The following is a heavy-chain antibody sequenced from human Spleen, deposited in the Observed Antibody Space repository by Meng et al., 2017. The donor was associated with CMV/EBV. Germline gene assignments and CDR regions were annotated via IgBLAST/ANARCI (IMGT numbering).Heavy chain of an antibody. CDR3: ARIGYSSSSFDY. CDR1: GFTFSNYA. J-gene: IGHJ4*02. D-gene: IGHD6-6*01. CDR2: IKQDGGEE. Sequence: GESLKISCVASGFTFSNYAMTWVRQVPGKGLEWVANIKQDGGEEHYVAALKGRFTISRDNARNLVSLQMSSLRVDDTAVYYCARIGYSSSSFDYWGQGTLVTVSS. V-gene: IGHV3-7*01.